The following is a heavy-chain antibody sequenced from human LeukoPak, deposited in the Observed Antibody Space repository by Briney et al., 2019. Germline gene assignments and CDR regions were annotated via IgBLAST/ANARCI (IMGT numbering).Heavy chain of an antibody. CDR2: INHSGST. D-gene: IGHD3-16*01. CDR1: GGSFSGYY. Sequence: SETLSLTCAVYGGSFSGYYWSWIRQPPGKGLEWIGEINHSGSTNYNPSLKSRVTISVDTSKNQFSLKLSSVTAADTAVYYSASRWYDYVWGLNSDYWGQGTLVTVSS. CDR3: ASRWYDYVWGLNSDY. J-gene: IGHJ4*02. V-gene: IGHV4-34*01.